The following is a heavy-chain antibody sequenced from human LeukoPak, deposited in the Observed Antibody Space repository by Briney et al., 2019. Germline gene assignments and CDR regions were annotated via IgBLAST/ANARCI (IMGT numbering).Heavy chain of an antibody. J-gene: IGHJ4*02. CDR1: GFTFSNYA. V-gene: IGHV3-23*01. CDR3: AKHFGSGTYYNYLDQ. Sequence: GGSLRLSCVVSGFTFSNYAMSWVRRAPGKGLEWVSVISGSGGVISASGGATYYAESARGRFTISRDNSENTLYLQLNSLRAEDTAVYYCAKHFGSGTYYNYLDQWGQGTLVTVSS. D-gene: IGHD3-10*01. CDR2: ISGSGGVISASGGAT.